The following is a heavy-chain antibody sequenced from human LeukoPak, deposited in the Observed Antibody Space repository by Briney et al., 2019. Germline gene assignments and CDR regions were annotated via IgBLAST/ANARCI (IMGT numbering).Heavy chain of an antibody. CDR1: GVSITSHS. Sequence: SETLSLTCSVYGVSITSHSWNWIRQAPGKGLEWIGNIYDGGDTNYTPSLKSRVTISVDTSKNHYSLRLTSVTAADTAVYYCARDEEFDYWGQGTLVTVSS. CDR3: ARDEEFDY. CDR2: IYDGGDT. J-gene: IGHJ4*02. V-gene: IGHV4-59*11.